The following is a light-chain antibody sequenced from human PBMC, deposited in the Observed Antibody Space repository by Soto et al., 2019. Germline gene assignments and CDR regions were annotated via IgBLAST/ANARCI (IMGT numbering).Light chain of an antibody. J-gene: IGLJ3*02. CDR2: DVT. CDR1: SSDIGGYKY. Sequence: QSVLTQPASVSGSPGQSITISCTGTSSDIGGYKYVSWYQQHPGKVPKLVIYDVTNRPSGVSNRFSGSKSGNTASLTISGLQAEDEADYYCSSYASSSTWVFGGGTKLTVL. CDR3: SSYASSSTWV. V-gene: IGLV2-14*03.